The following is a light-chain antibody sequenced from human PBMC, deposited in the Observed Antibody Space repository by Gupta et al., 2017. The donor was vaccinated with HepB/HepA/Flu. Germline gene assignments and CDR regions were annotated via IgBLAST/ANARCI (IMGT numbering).Light chain of an antibody. CDR3: GTWDNSLTPGSV. Sequence: QSVLTQPPSVSAAPGQKVTISCPGISSSTGNAYVSWYQQLPGTAPKLLIYDNNKRPSGIPDRFSGSKSGTSATLGITGLQTGDEGDYYCGTWDNSLTPGSVFGTGTRVSVL. V-gene: IGLV1-51*01. CDR1: SSSTGNAY. CDR2: DNN. J-gene: IGLJ1*01.